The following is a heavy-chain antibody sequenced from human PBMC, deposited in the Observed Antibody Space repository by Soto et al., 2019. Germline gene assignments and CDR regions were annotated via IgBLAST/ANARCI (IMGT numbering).Heavy chain of an antibody. Sequence: QVQLVESEGGVVQPGRSLRLSCAASGFTFNTYGMHLVRQAPGKGLEWVAIIRYDGSNKYYADFVKGRFTISRDNSKNTLFLQMISVTDEDTAVYHCARDFQEGRTFDYWGQGTLGTVSS. CDR1: GFTFNTYG. CDR2: IRYDGSNK. J-gene: IGHJ4*02. CDR3: ARDFQEGRTFDY. V-gene: IGHV3-33*01.